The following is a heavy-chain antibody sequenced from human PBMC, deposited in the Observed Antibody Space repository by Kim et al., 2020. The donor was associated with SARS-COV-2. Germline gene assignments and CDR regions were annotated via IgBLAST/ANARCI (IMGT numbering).Heavy chain of an antibody. V-gene: IGHV4-31*02. D-gene: IGHD1-26*01. J-gene: IGHJ4*02. Sequence: NPSLKRRVTRPVDTSKNQFSLKLSSVTAADTAVYYCARGVGVVGATTVDYWGQGTLVTVYS. CDR3: ARGVGVVGATTVDY.